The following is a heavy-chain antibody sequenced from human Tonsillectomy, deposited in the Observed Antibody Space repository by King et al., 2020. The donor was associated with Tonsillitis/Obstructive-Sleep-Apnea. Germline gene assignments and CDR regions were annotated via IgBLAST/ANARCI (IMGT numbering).Heavy chain of an antibody. D-gene: IGHD3-10*02. Sequence: EVQLVESGGGLVQPGGSLRLSCAASGITFSSYSMNWFRQAPGKGLEWVSHISSRSSIIYYADSVKGGFTISRDNAKNSLYLQMNSLRDEDTAVYYCARDRMFDYQYMDVWGKGTTVTVSS. CDR1: GITFSSYS. CDR3: ARDRMFDYQYMDV. V-gene: IGHV3-48*02. CDR2: ISSRSSII. J-gene: IGHJ6*03.